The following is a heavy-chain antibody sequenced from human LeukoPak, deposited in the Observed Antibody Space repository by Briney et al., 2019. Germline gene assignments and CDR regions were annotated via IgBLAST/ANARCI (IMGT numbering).Heavy chain of an antibody. D-gene: IGHD6-19*01. Sequence: PGGSLRLSCAASGFTFSSYAMYWVRQAPGKGLEWTSGIFGSGGSAHYADSVKGRFTISSDNSKNTLYLQMNSLRAEDTAVYYCGKTTAGYSSGRFPGWPVDYWGQGTLVTVSS. CDR2: IFGSGGSA. J-gene: IGHJ4*02. CDR3: GKTTAGYSSGRFPGWPVDY. CDR1: GFTFSSYA. V-gene: IGHV3-23*01.